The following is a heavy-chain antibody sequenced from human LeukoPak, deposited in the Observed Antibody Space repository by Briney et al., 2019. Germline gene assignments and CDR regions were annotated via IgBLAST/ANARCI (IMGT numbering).Heavy chain of an antibody. J-gene: IGHJ4*02. Sequence: PGGSLRLSCAASGFTFSDVWMAWVRQAPGEGLQWVGRSRNKANSYVAEYAAPVKGRFTISRDDSKNSVFLQMDSLKTEDTAVYYCARELAAGPSDHWGQGTLVTVSS. V-gene: IGHV3-72*01. D-gene: IGHD6-13*01. CDR3: ARELAAGPSDH. CDR1: GFTFSDVW. CDR2: SRNKANSYVA.